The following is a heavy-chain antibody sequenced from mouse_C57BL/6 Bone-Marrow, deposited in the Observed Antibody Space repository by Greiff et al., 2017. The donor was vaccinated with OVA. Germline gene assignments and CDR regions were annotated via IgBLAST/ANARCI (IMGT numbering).Heavy chain of an antibody. Sequence: EVHLVESGGGLVQPGGSLSLSCAASGFTFTDYYMSWVRQPPGKALEWLGFIRNKDNGYTTEYSAYVKGRFTISRDNSQSILYLQMTALRAEDSATYYCARYGTGPFDYWGQGTTLTVSS. D-gene: IGHD4-1*01. CDR3: ARYGTGPFDY. J-gene: IGHJ2*01. CDR1: GFTFTDYY. CDR2: IRNKDNGYTT. V-gene: IGHV7-3*01.